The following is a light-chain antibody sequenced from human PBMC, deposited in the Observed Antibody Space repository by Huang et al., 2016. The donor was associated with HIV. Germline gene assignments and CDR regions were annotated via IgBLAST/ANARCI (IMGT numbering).Light chain of an antibody. CDR1: QSVSSY. CDR3: QQRINWPLT. V-gene: IGKV3-11*01. CDR2: DAS. J-gene: IGKJ4*01. Sequence: EIVLTQSPATLSLSPGERATLSCRASQSVSSYLAWFQQKPGQVPRLLIYDASNRATGIPARFSGSGSGADFTLTISSLEPEDFAVYYCQQRINWPLTFGGGTKLEIK.